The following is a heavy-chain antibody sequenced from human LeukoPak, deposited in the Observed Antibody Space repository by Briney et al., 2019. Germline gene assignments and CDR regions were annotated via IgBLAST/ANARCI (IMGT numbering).Heavy chain of an antibody. CDR1: GYTLTELS. V-gene: IGHV1-18*01. CDR3: ARVILQWLGDYYYYYMDV. J-gene: IGHJ6*03. CDR2: ISAYNGNT. D-gene: IGHD6-19*01. Sequence: ASVKVSCKVSGYTLTELSMHWVRQAPGQGLEWMGWISAYNGNTNYAQKLQGRVTMTTDTSTSTAYMELRSLRSDDTAVYYCARVILQWLGDYYYYYMDVWGTGTTVTVSS.